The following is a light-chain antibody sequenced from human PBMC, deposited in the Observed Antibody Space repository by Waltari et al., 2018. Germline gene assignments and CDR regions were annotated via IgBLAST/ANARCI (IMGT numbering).Light chain of an antibody. V-gene: IGLV2-23*01. CDR1: SSDVGTYKL. J-gene: IGLJ2*01. CDR2: EST. Sequence: QSALTQPASVSGSPGQSITISCTGTSSDVGTYKLVSWYQNHPGKAPKLRFYESTKRPSWFSHLFSGAKSVHTASLTISGLQAEDEAYYYCCSFSGSSPHVVFGGGTKLTVL. CDR3: CSFSGSSPHVV.